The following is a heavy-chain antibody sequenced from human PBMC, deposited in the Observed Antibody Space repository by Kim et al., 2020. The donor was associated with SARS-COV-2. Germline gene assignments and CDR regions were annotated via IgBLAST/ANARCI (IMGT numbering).Heavy chain of an antibody. D-gene: IGHD3-16*01. J-gene: IGHJ4*02. CDR2: IDCGNGNT. V-gene: IGHV1-3*01. Sequence: ASVKVSCKTSGHFFTRDSIHWVRQAPGQGLEWMGGIDCGNGNTIYSQKFQGRVTFTTDTSASTAYMELSFLRSEDSAVYYCLGGFYFDYWGQGTLSPSPQ. CDR1: GHFFTRDS. CDR3: LGGFYFDY.